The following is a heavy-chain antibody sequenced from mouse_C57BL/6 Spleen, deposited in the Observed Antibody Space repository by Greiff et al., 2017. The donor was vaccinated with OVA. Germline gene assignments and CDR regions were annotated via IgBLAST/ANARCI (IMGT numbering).Heavy chain of an antibody. D-gene: IGHD2-1*01. Sequence: QVQLQQSGAELVRPGTSVKVSCKASGYAFTNYLIAWVKQRPGQGLEWIGVINPGSGGTNYNEKFKGKATLTADKSSSTAYMQLSSLTSEDSAVYFCARAESTMVYYYAMDYWGQGTSVTVSS. CDR1: GYAFTNYL. J-gene: IGHJ4*01. CDR3: ARAESTMVYYYAMDY. CDR2: INPGSGGT. V-gene: IGHV1-54*01.